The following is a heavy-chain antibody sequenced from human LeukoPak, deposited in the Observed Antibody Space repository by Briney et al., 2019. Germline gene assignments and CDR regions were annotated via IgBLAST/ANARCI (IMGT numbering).Heavy chain of an antibody. CDR2: ISDNSGNT. CDR3: SNGWTSSGTLQHDY. Sequence: PGGSLRLSCAASGFTLSSFAMSWVRQAPGQGLEWVSAISDNSGNTYYADSVKGRFTISRDNSENTLYLQMNSLRAEDTALHYCSNGWTSSGTLQHDYWGQGTLVTVSS. J-gene: IGHJ4*02. V-gene: IGHV3-23*01. D-gene: IGHD6-19*01. CDR1: GFTLSSFA.